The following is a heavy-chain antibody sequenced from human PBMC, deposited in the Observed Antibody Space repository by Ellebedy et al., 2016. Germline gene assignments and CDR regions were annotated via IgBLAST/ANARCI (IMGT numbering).Heavy chain of an antibody. CDR3: ATASSSSWYDYYYYGMDV. CDR2: MNPNSGNT. D-gene: IGHD6-13*01. CDR1: GYTFTGYY. V-gene: IGHV1-8*02. J-gene: IGHJ6*02. Sequence: ASVKVSCXASGYTFTGYYMHWVRQAPGQGLEWMGWMNPNSGNTGYAQKFQGRVTMTRNTSISTAYMELSSLRSEDTAVYYCATASSSSWYDYYYYGMDVWGQGTTVTVSS.